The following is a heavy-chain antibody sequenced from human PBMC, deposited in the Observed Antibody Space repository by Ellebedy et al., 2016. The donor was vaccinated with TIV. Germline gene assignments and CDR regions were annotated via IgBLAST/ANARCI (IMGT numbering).Heavy chain of an antibody. V-gene: IGHV3-11*04. CDR2: ISSSGCTK. J-gene: IGHJ5*01. Sequence: GESLKISCAASGFIFSDYYMSWIRQAPGKGLECVAYISSSGCTKYYADSVQGRFTISRDNALNSLHLQMNSLRAEDTAVYYCTREYGSGSYSWFDSWGQGTLVTVSS. CDR3: TREYGSGSYSWFDS. CDR1: GFIFSDYY. D-gene: IGHD3-10*01.